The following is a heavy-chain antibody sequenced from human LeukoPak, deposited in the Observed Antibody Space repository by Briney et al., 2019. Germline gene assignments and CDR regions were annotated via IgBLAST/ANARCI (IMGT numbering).Heavy chain of an antibody. V-gene: IGHV4-4*07. CDR2: IYTSGST. Sequence: SETLSLTCTVSGGSISSYYWSWIRQPAGKGLEWTGRIYTSGSTNYNPSLKSRVTMSVDTSKNQFSLKLSSVTAADTAVYYCASGGENYYDSSGARVPYWYFDLWGRGTLVTVSS. J-gene: IGHJ2*01. CDR3: ASGGENYYDSSGARVPYWYFDL. D-gene: IGHD3-22*01. CDR1: GGSISSYY.